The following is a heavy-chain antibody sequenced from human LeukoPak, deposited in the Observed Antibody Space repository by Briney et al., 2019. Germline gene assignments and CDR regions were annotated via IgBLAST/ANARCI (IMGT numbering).Heavy chain of an antibody. D-gene: IGHD3-9*01. J-gene: IGHJ4*02. CDR2: IKQDGSEK. CDR1: GFTFSSYW. V-gene: IGHV3-7*04. Sequence: QPGGSLRLSCAASGFTFSSYWMSWVRQAPGKRLEWVANIKQDGSEKYYVDSVKGRFTISRDNAKNSLYLQMNSLRAEDTAVYYCARYSGFDWLSPFDYWGQGTLVTVSS. CDR3: ARYSGFDWLSPFDY.